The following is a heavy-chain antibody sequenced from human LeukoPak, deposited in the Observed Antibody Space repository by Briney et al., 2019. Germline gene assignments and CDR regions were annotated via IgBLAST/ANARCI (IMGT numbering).Heavy chain of an antibody. CDR2: ISGSGGST. V-gene: IGHV3-23*01. D-gene: IGHD5-12*01. CDR1: GFTFSRYA. J-gene: IGHJ4*02. Sequence: PGGSLSLSCAASGFTFSRYAMSWVRQAPAKGREGVSAISGSGGSTYYADSVKGRFTISRDNSKNTLYLQMNSLRAEDTAVYYCAKGPYGGYAYYFDYWGQGTLVTVSS. CDR3: AKGPYGGYAYYFDY.